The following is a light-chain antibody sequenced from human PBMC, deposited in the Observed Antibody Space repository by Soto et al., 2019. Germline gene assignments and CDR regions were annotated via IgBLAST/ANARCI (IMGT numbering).Light chain of an antibody. CDR3: QQRVNRVT. V-gene: IGKV3-11*01. CDR1: QSVSSD. J-gene: IGKJ4*01. Sequence: EIVRTQSPGNLSVSPGERAALSCRASQSVSSDLAWYQQKPGQAPRLLIYDSSNRATGIPARFSGSGSGTDFTLTISSLQSEDFAVYYCQQRVNRVTFGGGTKVDIK. CDR2: DSS.